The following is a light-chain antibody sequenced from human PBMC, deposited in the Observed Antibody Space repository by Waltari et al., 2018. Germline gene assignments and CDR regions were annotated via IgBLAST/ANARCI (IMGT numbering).Light chain of an antibody. CDR3: ATWDDGLSGVV. CDR1: SSNIGSNT. CDR2: LNN. J-gene: IGLJ3*02. V-gene: IGLV1-44*01. Sequence: QSVLTQPPSASGTPGQRVTISCSGSSSNIGSNTVTWYQHLPGTAPKLLLYLNNRRPSGVPDRFSGAKSGTSASLAISGLQSEDEALYYCATWDDGLSGVVFGGGTKVTVL.